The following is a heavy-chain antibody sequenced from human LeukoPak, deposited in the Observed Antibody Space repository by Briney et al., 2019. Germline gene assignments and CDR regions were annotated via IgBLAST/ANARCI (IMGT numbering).Heavy chain of an antibody. CDR2: LSNDETYI. CDR3: VRGSYGWAGTDY. V-gene: IGHV3-74*03. J-gene: IGHJ4*02. CDR1: GFTFSSHW. D-gene: IGHD3-16*01. Sequence: GGSLRLSCVASGFTFSSHWMHWVRQAPGKGLVWVSRLSNDETYIEYADSVKGRFIISRDNAKNMLYLQMNSLRVDDTAVYYCVRGSYGWAGTDYWGQGTLVTVSS.